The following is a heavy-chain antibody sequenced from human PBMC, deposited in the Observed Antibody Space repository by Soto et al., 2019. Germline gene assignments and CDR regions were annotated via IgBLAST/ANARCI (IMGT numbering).Heavy chain of an antibody. CDR2: FDPEDGET. CDR3: ATDGPDTAMVDFDY. V-gene: IGHV1-24*01. J-gene: IGHJ4*02. Sequence: ASVKVSCKVSGYTLTELSMHWVRQAPGKGLEWMGGFDPEDGETIYAQKFQGRVTMTEDTSTDTAYMEPSSLRSEDTAVYYCATDGPDTAMVDFDYWGQGTLVTVSS. CDR1: GYTLTELS. D-gene: IGHD5-18*01.